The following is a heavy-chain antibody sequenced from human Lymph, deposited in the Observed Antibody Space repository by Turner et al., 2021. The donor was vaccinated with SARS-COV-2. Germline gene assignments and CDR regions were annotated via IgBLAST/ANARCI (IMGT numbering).Heavy chain of an antibody. CDR3: ARDVDTAMAERDTNWFDP. CDR1: GGSISRSSYP. CDR2: IDYSGST. V-gene: IGHV4-39*02. Sequence: QLQLQESGPGLVKPSETLSLPCPVSGGSISRSSYPWGWIRQPPGKGLEWIGSIDYSGSTYYNPSLKSRVTMSVDTSKNQFSLKLSSVTAADTAVYYCARDVDTAMAERDTNWFDPWGQGTLVTVSS. D-gene: IGHD5-18*01. J-gene: IGHJ5*02.